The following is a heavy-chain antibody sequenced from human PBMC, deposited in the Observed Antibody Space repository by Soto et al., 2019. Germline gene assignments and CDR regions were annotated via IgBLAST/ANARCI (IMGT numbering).Heavy chain of an antibody. CDR2: IIPIFGTA. V-gene: IGHV1-69*12. CDR3: ASAPAAATPNWFDP. D-gene: IGHD2-15*01. Sequence: QVQLVQSGAEVKKPGSSVKVSCKASGGTFSSYAISWVRQAPGQGLEWMGGIIPIFGTANYAQKFQGRVTITADESTSTAYMELSSLRSEDTAVYYCASAPAAATPNWFDPWGQGTLVTVSS. CDR1: GGTFSSYA. J-gene: IGHJ5*02.